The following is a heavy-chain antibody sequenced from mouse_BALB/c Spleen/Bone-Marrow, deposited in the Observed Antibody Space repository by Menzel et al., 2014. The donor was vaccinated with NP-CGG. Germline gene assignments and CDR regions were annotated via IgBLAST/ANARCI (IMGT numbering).Heavy chain of an antibody. D-gene: IGHD2-4*01. CDR2: IHPSDSET. CDR3: ASRGSTMIHDY. CDR1: GCSFTSYW. Sequence: QVQLKESGAELVRPGASVKLSCKASGCSFTSYWMNWVKPRPGQGLEWIGMIHPSDSETRLNQKFKDKATLTVDKSSSTAYMQLSSPTSEDSAVYYCASRGSTMIHDYWGQGTTLTVSS. J-gene: IGHJ2*01. V-gene: IGHV1-74*01.